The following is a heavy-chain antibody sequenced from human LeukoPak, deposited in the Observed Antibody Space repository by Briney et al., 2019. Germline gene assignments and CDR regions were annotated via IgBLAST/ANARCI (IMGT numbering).Heavy chain of an antibody. V-gene: IGHV1-69*05. CDR3: AKSKRNAVVGDY. Sequence: SVKVSCKASGYTFTSYAMHWVRQAPGQGLEWMGGIIPIFGTANYAQKFQGRVTITTDESTSTAYMELSSLRSEDTAVYYCAKSKRNAVVGDYWGQGTLVTVSS. J-gene: IGHJ4*02. CDR1: GYTFTSYA. D-gene: IGHD2-15*01. CDR2: IIPIFGTA.